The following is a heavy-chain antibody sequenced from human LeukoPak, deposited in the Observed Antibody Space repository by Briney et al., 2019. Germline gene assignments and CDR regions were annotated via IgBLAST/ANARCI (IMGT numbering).Heavy chain of an antibody. CDR3: ARNKYYDSSGYEPNVFDY. CDR2: IYYSGST. Sequence: SETLSLTCTVSGGSISSHFWSWIRQPPGKGLEWIGYIYYSGSTNYNPSLKSRVTISVDTSKNQFSLKLSSVTAADTAVYYCARNKYYDSSGYEPNVFDYWGQGTLVTVSS. D-gene: IGHD3-22*01. V-gene: IGHV4-59*11. CDR1: GGSISSHF. J-gene: IGHJ4*02.